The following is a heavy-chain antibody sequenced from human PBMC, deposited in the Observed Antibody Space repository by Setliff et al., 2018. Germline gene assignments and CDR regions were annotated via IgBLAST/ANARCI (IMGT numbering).Heavy chain of an antibody. V-gene: IGHV4-59*08. CDR1: GDSINENH. D-gene: IGHD3-10*01. CDR2: IYYSGNT. CDR3: ARHTIAMSTIISYFDY. J-gene: IGHJ4*02. Sequence: PSETLSLTCNVSGDSINENHWTWIRQPPGKGLEWIGYIYYSGNTNYNPSLKSRVTISVDTSKNRFSLKLSSVTAADTAVYYCARHTIAMSTIISYFDYWGQGTLVTVSS.